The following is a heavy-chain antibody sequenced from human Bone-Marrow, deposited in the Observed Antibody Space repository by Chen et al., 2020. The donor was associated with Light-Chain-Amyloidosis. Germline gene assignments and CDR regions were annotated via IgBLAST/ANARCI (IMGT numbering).Heavy chain of an antibody. V-gene: IGHV3-48*03. D-gene: IGHD5-12*01. CDR3: ATTKGRWLPSY. J-gene: IGHJ4*02. CDR1: GFTFSSYE. Sequence: EVQLVESGGGLVQPGGSLRLSCAASGFTFSSYEMNWVRQAPGKGLEWVSYISSSGSTTYYADSVKGRFTISRDNAKNSLYLQMNSLRAEDTAVYYCATTKGRWLPSYWGQGTLVTVSS. CDR2: ISSSGSTT.